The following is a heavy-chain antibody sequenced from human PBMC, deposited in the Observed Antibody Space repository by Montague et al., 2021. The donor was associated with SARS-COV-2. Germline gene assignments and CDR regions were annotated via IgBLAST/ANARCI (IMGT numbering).Heavy chain of an antibody. V-gene: IGHV4-34*01. Sequence: SETLSLTCAVYGGSFSGYYWSRIRQPPGKGLEWIGEINHSGSTNYNPSLKSRVTISVDTSKNQFSLKLSSVTAADTAVYYCARWGRARYYYGSGSSGPYYYYGMDVWGQGTTVTVSS. J-gene: IGHJ6*02. CDR2: INHSGST. CDR3: ARWGRARYYYGSGSSGPYYYYGMDV. CDR1: GGSFSGYY. D-gene: IGHD3-10*01.